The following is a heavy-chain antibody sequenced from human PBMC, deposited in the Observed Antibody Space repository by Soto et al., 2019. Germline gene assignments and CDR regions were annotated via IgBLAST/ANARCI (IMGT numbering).Heavy chain of an antibody. J-gene: IGHJ4*02. Sequence: EVQLVESGGGLVKPGGSLRLSCAASGFTFSSYSMNWVRQAPGKGLEWVSSISSSSSYIYYADSVKGRFTISSDNAKNSLYLQTNSLRAEDTAVYYCARVEMATRGIDYWGQGTLVTFSS. CDR3: ARVEMATRGIDY. CDR1: GFTFSSYS. CDR2: ISSSSSYI. V-gene: IGHV3-21*01. D-gene: IGHD5-12*01.